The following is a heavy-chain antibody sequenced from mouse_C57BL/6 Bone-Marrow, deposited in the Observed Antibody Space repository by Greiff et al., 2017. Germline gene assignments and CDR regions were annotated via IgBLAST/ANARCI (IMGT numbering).Heavy chain of an antibody. D-gene: IGHD2-5*01. J-gene: IGHJ3*01. V-gene: IGHV14-3*01. CDR1: GFNIKNTY. CDR3: SRFPYSKGAWFAY. CDR2: IDPANGNT. Sequence: EVQLQQSVAELVRPGASVKLSCTASGFNIKNTYMHWVKQRPEQGLEWIGRIDPANGNTKYAPKFQGKATITADTSSNTAYLQLSSRTSEDAAVYYCSRFPYSKGAWFAYWGQGTLVTVSA.